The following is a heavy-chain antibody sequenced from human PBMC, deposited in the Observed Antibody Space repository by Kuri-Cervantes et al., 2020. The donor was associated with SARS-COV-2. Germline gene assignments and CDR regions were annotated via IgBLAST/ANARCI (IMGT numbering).Heavy chain of an antibody. CDR3: ASSRASMITFGGVIDNFDY. Sequence: LRLSCTVSGGSISSGSYYWSWIRQPAGKGLEWIGRIYTSGSTNYNPSLKSRVTISVDTSMNQFSLKLSSVTAADTAVYYCASSRASMITFGGVIDNFDYWGQGTLVTVSS. V-gene: IGHV4-61*02. CDR2: IYTSGST. J-gene: IGHJ4*02. D-gene: IGHD3-16*02. CDR1: GGSISSGSYY.